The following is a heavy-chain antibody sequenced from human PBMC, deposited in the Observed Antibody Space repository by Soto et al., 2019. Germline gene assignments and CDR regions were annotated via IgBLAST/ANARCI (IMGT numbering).Heavy chain of an antibody. D-gene: IGHD2-2*01. CDR1: GFTFSNYG. V-gene: IGHV3-30*18. CDR3: AKVHCSSTTCYPNYYYYYGMDV. CDR2: ISYDGSNK. Sequence: HPGGSLRLSCAASGFTFSNYGMHWVRQAPGKGLEWVAVISYDGSNKYYVDSVKGRFTISRDSSKNTLYLQMNSLRAEDTAVYYCAKVHCSSTTCYPNYYYYYGMDVWGQGTTVTVSS. J-gene: IGHJ6*02.